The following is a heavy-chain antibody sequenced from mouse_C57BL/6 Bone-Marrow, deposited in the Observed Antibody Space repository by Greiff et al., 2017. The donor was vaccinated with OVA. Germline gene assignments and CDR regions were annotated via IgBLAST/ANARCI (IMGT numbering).Heavy chain of an antibody. CDR1: GYTFTSYW. J-gene: IGHJ1*03. V-gene: IGHV1-64*01. CDR3: ARRECSYWYFDV. CDR2: IHPNSGST. Sequence: QVQLQQPGAELVKPGASVKLSCKASGYTFTSYWMHWVKQRPGQGLEWIGMIHPNSGSTNYNEKFKSKATLTVDKSSSTAYVQLSSLTSEDSAVYYCARRECSYWYFDVWGTGTTVTVSS.